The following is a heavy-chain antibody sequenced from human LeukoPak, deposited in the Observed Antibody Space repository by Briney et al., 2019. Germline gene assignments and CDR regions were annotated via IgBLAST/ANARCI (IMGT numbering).Heavy chain of an antibody. V-gene: IGHV3-23*01. J-gene: IGHJ4*02. Sequence: AGGSLGLSCAASGLSFGFHAMSWVRQAPGKGLEWVSSISGGGAGTYYADSVRGRFTISRDNSKNTLYLQMDSLRAEDTALYYCAKDFVRYNIQFDYWGQGALVTVSS. CDR3: AKDFVRYNIQFDY. D-gene: IGHD1-14*01. CDR1: GLSFGFHA. CDR2: ISGGGAGT.